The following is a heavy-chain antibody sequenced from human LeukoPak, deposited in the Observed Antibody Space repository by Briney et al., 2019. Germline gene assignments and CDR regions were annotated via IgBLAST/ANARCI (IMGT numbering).Heavy chain of an antibody. D-gene: IGHD6-19*01. V-gene: IGHV4-34*01. CDR1: GGSFSNLY. CDR3: ARDVAVAGPKYYYGMDV. CDR2: INHRGST. J-gene: IGHJ6*02. Sequence: SETLSLTCAVYGGSFSNLYWSWLRQPPGKGLEWIGEINHRGSTTYNPSLKSRVTISIDTSKNQFSLHLTSVTAADTAVYYCARDVAVAGPKYYYGMDVWGQGTTVTVSS.